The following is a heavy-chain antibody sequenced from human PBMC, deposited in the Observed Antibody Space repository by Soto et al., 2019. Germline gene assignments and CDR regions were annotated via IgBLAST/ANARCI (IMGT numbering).Heavy chain of an antibody. J-gene: IGHJ3*02. Sequence: QVQLVESGGGVVQPGRSLRLSCAASGFTFSSYGMHWVRQAPGKGLEWVAVISYDGSNKYYADSVKGRFTISRDNSKNTLYLQMNSLRAEGTAVYYCAKEHRAAVDTASRGRAFDIWGQGTMVTVSS. CDR3: AKEHRAAVDTASRGRAFDI. CDR2: ISYDGSNK. CDR1: GFTFSSYG. V-gene: IGHV3-30*18. D-gene: IGHD5-18*01.